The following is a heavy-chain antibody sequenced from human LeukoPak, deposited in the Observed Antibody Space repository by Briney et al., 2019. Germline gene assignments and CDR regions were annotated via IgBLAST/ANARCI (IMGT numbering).Heavy chain of an antibody. CDR1: GFTFSSYG. CDR2: IYSGGST. Sequence: PGGSLRLSCAASGFTFSSYGMHWVRQAPGKGLEWVSVIYSGGSTYYADSVKGRFTISRDNSKNTLYLQMNSLRAEDTAVYYCAREDCGGSCYFDYWGQGTLVTVSS. CDR3: AREDCGGSCYFDY. V-gene: IGHV3-53*01. J-gene: IGHJ4*02. D-gene: IGHD2-15*01.